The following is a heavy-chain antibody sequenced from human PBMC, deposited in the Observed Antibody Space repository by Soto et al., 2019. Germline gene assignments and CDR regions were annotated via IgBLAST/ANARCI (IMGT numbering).Heavy chain of an antibody. V-gene: IGHV3-49*03. Sequence: GGSLRLSCSTSGFTFADYAMSWFRQSPGKGLQWVAFIRSKIYGELKDYAASVRGRFSISRDDSRGVAYLQMSSLQTEDTAMYYCARVDHADCSSYSCPFDTWGQGILVTVSS. CDR1: GFTFADYA. CDR2: IRSKIYGELK. J-gene: IGHJ5*02. D-gene: IGHD2-15*01. CDR3: ARVDHADCSSYSCPFDT.